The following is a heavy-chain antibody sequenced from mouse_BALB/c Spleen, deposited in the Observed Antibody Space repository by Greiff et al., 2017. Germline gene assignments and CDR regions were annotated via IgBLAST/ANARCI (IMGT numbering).Heavy chain of an antibody. D-gene: IGHD4-1*01. V-gene: IGHV6-6*02. Sequence: EVKLVESGGGLVQPGGSMKLSCVASGFTFSNYWMNWVRQSPEKGLEWVAEIRLKSNNYATHYAESVKGRFTISRDDSKSSVYLQMNNLRAEDTGIYYCTRPTVNWYYFDYWGQGTTLTVSS. CDR2: IRLKSNNYAT. J-gene: IGHJ2*01. CDR1: GFTFSNYW. CDR3: TRPTVNWYYFDY.